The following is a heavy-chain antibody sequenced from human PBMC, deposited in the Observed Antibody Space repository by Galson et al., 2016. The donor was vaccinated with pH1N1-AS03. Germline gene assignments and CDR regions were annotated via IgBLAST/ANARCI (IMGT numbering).Heavy chain of an antibody. CDR2: VYYTGTP. Sequence: TLSLTCSVSGASISTYDYWGWIRQPPGKRLEWIGTVYYTGTPFYNPSLNSRVTISVDTLQNQVSLRLASVTAADTAMYYCAVLTPGYTSGGGSVDYWGQGTLVAVSS. J-gene: IGHJ4*02. CDR1: GASISTYDY. CDR3: AVLTPGYTSGGGSVDY. D-gene: IGHD5-18*01. V-gene: IGHV4-39*07.